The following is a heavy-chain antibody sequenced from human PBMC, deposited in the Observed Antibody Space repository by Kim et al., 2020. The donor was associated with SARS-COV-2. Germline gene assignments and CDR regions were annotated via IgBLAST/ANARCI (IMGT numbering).Heavy chain of an antibody. D-gene: IGHD2-21*02. CDR2: ISAYNGNT. Sequence: ASVKVSCKASGYTFTSYGISWVRQAPGQGLEWMGWISAYNGNTNYAQQLQGRVTMTTDTSTSTAYMELRSLRSDDTAVYYCASSAYCGGDCYPRYYYGMDVWGQGTPVTVS. V-gene: IGHV1-18*04. CDR3: ASSAYCGGDCYPRYYYGMDV. CDR1: GYTFTSYG. J-gene: IGHJ6*02.